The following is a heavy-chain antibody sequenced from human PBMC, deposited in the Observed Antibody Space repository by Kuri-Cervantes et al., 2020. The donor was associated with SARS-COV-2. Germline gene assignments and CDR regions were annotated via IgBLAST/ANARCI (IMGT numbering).Heavy chain of an antibody. CDR2: IKQDGSEK. CDR1: GFTFSSYS. J-gene: IGHJ4*02. Sequence: GESLKISCAASGFTFSSYSMNWVRQAPGKGLEWVANIKQDGSEKYYVDSVKGRFTISRDNAKNSLYLQMNSLRAEDTAVYYCARDPRYSSSWLDYWGQGTLVTVSS. D-gene: IGHD6-6*01. CDR3: ARDPRYSSSWLDY. V-gene: IGHV3-7*01.